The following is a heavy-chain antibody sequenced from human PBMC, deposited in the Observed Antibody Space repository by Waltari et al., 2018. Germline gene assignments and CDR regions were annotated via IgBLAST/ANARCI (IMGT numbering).Heavy chain of an antibody. D-gene: IGHD3-16*02. J-gene: IGHJ5*02. V-gene: IGHV3-33*01. CDR2: IWDDEGRT. Sequence: VQLVESGGGVVQPGGSLRLSCEAFGFTFSSFGMHWVRQAPGKGTEWVALIWDDEGRTYYADSVKGRFTVCSDKPKDTINLQMNRLRAEDTAVYYCVRGSRYTPSDLWGQGTLVTVSS. CDR1: GFTFSSFG. CDR3: VRGSRYTPSDL.